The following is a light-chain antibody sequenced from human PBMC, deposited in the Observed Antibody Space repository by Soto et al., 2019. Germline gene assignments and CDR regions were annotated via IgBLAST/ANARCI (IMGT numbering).Light chain of an antibody. Sequence: QSVLTQPPSASGTPGQRVTISCSGSSSNIGSNYVYWYQQLPGTAPKLLIYRNNQRPSGVPDRFSGSKSGTSASLAISGLRSEDEADYYCAAWDDSLSGLRVFGGGTKVTVL. V-gene: IGLV1-47*01. CDR3: AAWDDSLSGLRV. CDR1: SSNIGSNY. J-gene: IGLJ2*01. CDR2: RNN.